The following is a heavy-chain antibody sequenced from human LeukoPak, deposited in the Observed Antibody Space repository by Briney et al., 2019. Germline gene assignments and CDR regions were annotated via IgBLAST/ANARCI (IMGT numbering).Heavy chain of an antibody. CDR2: INSRGNTK. CDR3: ARDQNWSPDW. CDR1: GFTFSSFE. Sequence: PGGSLRLSCAASGFTFSSFEMNWVRQAPGKGLEWVSYINSRGNTKYYADSVKGRFTISRDNAKKSLYLQMSSLRAEDTAVYYCARDQNWSPDWWGQGTLVTVSS. J-gene: IGHJ4*02. V-gene: IGHV3-48*03. D-gene: IGHD1-1*01.